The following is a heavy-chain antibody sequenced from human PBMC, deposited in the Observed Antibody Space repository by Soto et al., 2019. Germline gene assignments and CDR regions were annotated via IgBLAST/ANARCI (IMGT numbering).Heavy chain of an antibody. CDR2: IIPIFGTA. D-gene: IGHD3-16*02. CDR1: GGTFSSYA. V-gene: IGHV1-69*13. Sequence: SVKVSCKASGGTFSSYAISWVRQAPGQGLEWMGGIIPIFGTANYAQKFQGRVTITADESRSTAYMELSSLRSEDTAVYYCAGGGLRLGELSLYYYWGQGTLVTV. J-gene: IGHJ4*02. CDR3: AGGGLRLGELSLYYY.